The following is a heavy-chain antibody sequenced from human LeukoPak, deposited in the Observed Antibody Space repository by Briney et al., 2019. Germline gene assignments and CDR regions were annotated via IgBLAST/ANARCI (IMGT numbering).Heavy chain of an antibody. V-gene: IGHV3-21*01. Sequence: PGGSLRLSCAASGFTFSSYSMNWVRQAPGKGLEWVSSISSSSSYIYYADSVKGRFTISRDNAKNSLYLQMNSLRAEDTAVYYCARDQGGWYNWNDLGYYYYMDVWGKGTTVTVSS. D-gene: IGHD1-20*01. CDR2: ISSSSSYI. CDR1: GFTFSSYS. CDR3: ARDQGGWYNWNDLGYYYYMDV. J-gene: IGHJ6*03.